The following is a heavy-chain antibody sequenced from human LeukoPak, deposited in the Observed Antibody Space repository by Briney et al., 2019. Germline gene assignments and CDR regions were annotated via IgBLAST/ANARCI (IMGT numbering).Heavy chain of an antibody. J-gene: IGHJ3*02. CDR3: ARVDTAMGDEAFAI. V-gene: IGHV1-8*01. Sequence: ASVKVSCKASGYTFTSYDINWVRQATGQGLEWMGWMNPNSGNTGYAQKFQGRVTMTRNTSISTAYMELSSLRSEDTAVYYCARVDTAMGDEAFAIWGQGTMVTVSS. D-gene: IGHD5-18*01. CDR2: MNPNSGNT. CDR1: GYTFTSYD.